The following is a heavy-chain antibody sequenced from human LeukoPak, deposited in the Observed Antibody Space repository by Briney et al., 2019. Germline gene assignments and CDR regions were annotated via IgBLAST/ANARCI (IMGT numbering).Heavy chain of an antibody. CDR2: FDPEDGET. CDR3: ATDITTGRDWFDP. J-gene: IGHJ5*02. CDR1: GYTLTELS. D-gene: IGHD3-10*01. V-gene: IGHV1-24*01. Sequence: GASVKVSCKVSGYTLTELSMHWVRQAPGKGLEWMGGFDPEDGETIYAQKCQGRVTMTEDTSTDTAYMELSSLRSEDTAVYYCATDITTGRDWFDPWGQGTLVTASS.